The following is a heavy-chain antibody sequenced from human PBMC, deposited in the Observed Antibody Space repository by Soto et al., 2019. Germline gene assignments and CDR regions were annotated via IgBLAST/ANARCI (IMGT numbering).Heavy chain of an antibody. CDR3: ARDREGDGYNFDY. J-gene: IGHJ4*02. D-gene: IGHD6-25*01. Sequence: PVKGRFTISRDNAKNSLYLQMNSLRADDTAVYYCARDREGDGYNFDYWGQGTLVTVSS. V-gene: IGHV3-48*01.